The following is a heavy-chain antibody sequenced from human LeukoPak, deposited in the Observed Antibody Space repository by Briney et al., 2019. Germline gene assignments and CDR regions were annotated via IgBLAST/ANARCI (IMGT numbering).Heavy chain of an antibody. V-gene: IGHV1-2*02. J-gene: IGHJ4*02. CDR2: INPNSGGT. CDR1: GYTFTGDY. Sequence: ASVKVSCKASGYTFTGDYMHWVRQAPGQGLEWMGWINPNSGGTNYAQKFQGRVTMTRDTSISTAYMELSRLRSDDTAVYYCARWGSGYDFEGNFDYWGQGTLVTVSS. CDR3: ARWGSGYDFEGNFDY. D-gene: IGHD5-12*01.